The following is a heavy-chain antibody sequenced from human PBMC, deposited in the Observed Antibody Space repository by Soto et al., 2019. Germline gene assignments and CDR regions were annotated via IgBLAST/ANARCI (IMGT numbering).Heavy chain of an antibody. J-gene: IGHJ5*02. CDR1: GYTFTRYA. Sequence: QVQLVQSGAEVKKPGASVKVSCKASGYTFTRYAMHWVRQAPGQGLEWMGWINTGNGNTHYSQKFQGRVTFTRDASATTAYMELSSLTSDDTAVYYCARNVDYFDPWGQGTLVTVSS. D-gene: IGHD4-17*01. CDR2: INTGNGNT. CDR3: ARNVDYFDP. V-gene: IGHV1-3*04.